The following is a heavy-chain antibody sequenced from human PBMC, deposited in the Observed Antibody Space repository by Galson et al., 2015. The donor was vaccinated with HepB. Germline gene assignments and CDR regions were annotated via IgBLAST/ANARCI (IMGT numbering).Heavy chain of an antibody. CDR3: SRPALGNGALDT. Sequence: SVKVSCKAPGYTFTGYYMHWVRWAPGQGLEWMGWINPNSGGTTYAQKFQGWVTMTRDTSISTAYMDLSRLTSDDTAIYYCSRPALGNGALDTWGQGTLVTASS. D-gene: IGHD1-26*01. V-gene: IGHV1-2*04. CDR2: INPNSGGT. CDR1: GYTFTGYY. J-gene: IGHJ3*02.